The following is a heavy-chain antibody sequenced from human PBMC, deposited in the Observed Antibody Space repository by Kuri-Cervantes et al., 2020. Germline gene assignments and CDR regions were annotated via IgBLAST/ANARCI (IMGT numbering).Heavy chain of an antibody. J-gene: IGHJ6*02. V-gene: IGHV3-15*01. D-gene: IGHD5-18*01. CDR2: IKSKTDGGTT. CDR3: TTDRVQLWADRYYYYGMDV. Sequence: GGSLRLSCAASEITFSNAWMSWVRQAPGKGLEWVGRIKSKTDGGTTDYAAPVKGRFTISRDDSKNTLYLQMNSLKTEDTAVYYCTTDRVQLWADRYYYYGMDVWGQGTTVTVSS. CDR1: EITFSNAW.